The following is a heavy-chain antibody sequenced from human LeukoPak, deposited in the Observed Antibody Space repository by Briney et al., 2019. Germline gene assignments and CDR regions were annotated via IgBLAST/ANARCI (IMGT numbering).Heavy chain of an antibody. CDR2: ISSSGDTI. J-gene: IGHJ6*04. D-gene: IGHD3-10*02. Sequence: GGSLRLSCAASGFTFRDYYMTWIRQAPGKGLEWVAYISSSGDTIYYAGSVKGRFTISRDNAKNSLYLQMNSLRAEDTAVYYCAELGITMIGGVWGKGTTVTISS. CDR1: GFTFRDYY. V-gene: IGHV3-11*04. CDR3: AELGITMIGGV.